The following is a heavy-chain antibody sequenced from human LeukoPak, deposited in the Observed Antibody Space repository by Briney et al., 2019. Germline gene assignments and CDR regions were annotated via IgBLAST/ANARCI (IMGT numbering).Heavy chain of an antibody. D-gene: IGHD2-15*01. CDR1: GYTFTSYY. J-gene: IGHJ4*02. V-gene: IGHV1-46*01. CDR3: ARDKDCSGGSCYSFDY. Sequence: ASVKVSCKASGYTFTSYYMHWVRQAPAQGLEWMGIINPSGGSTSYAQKFQGRVTMTRDTSTSTVYMELSSLRSEDTAVYYCARDKDCSGGSCYSFDYWGQGTLVTVSS. CDR2: INPSGGST.